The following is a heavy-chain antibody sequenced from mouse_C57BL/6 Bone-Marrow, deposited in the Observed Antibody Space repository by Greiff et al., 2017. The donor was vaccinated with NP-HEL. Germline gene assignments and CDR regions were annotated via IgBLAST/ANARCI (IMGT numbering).Heavy chain of an antibody. J-gene: IGHJ1*03. CDR1: GYTFTSYG. CDR2: IYPRSGNT. V-gene: IGHV1-81*01. Sequence: VHLVESGAELARPGASVKLSCKASGYTFTSYGISWVKQRTGQGLEWIGEIYPRSGNTYYNEKFKGKATLTADKSSSTAYMELRSLTSEDSAVYFCARSKLSYWYFDVWGTGTTVTVSS. CDR3: ARSKLSYWYFDV.